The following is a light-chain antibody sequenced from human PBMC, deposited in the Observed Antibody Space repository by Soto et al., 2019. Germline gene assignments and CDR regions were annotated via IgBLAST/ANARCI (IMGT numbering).Light chain of an antibody. V-gene: IGLV2-14*01. CDR1: SSDIGNYDF. J-gene: IGLJ2*01. Sequence: QSALTQPASVSGSPGQSITISCTGTSSDIGNYDFVSWYQQVPGTAPKAMIYEVSSRPSGVSNRFSGSKSGNTDSLTISGLQAEDEAYYYCSAYTTSASFILFGGGTKLTV. CDR2: EVS. CDR3: SAYTTSASFIL.